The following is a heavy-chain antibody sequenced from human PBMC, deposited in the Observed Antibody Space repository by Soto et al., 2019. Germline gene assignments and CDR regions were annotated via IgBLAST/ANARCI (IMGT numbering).Heavy chain of an antibody. CDR2: IYYSGST. J-gene: IGHJ6*02. V-gene: IGHV4-59*01. Sequence: LSLTCTVSGGSISSYYWSWIRQPPGKGLEWIGYIYYSGSTNYNPSLKSRVTISVDTSKNQFSLKLSSVTAADTAVYYCARYSQRDYDFWSGYQYYYYYGMDVWGQGTTVTVSS. CDR3: ARYSQRDYDFWSGYQYYYYYGMDV. CDR1: GGSISSYY. D-gene: IGHD3-3*01.